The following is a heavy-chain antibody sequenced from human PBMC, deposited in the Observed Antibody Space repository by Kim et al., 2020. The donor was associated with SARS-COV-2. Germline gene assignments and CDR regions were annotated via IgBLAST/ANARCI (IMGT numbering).Heavy chain of an antibody. CDR2: ISAYNGNT. V-gene: IGHV1-18*01. Sequence: ASVKVSCKASGYTFTSYGISWVRQAPGQGLEWMGWISAYNGNTNYVQKLQGRVTMTTDTSTSTAYMELRSLRSDDTAVYYCARSSLRGGYDAFDIWGQGTTVTVSS. D-gene: IGHD5-12*01. CDR3: ARSSLRGGYDAFDI. CDR1: GYTFTSYG. J-gene: IGHJ3*02.